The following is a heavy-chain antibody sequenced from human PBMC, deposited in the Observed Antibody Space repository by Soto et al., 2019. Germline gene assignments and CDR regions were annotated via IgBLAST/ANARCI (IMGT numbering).Heavy chain of an antibody. CDR3: ARGRYYDFWSGYCTFDY. V-gene: IGHV4-34*01. CDR1: GGSFSGYY. J-gene: IGHJ4*02. CDR2: INHSGST. Sequence: QVQLQQWGAGLLKPSETLSLTCTVYGGSFSGYYWSWIRQPPGKGLEWIGEINHSGSTNYNPSLKSRVTISVDTSKNQFSLKRSSVTAADTAVYYCARGRYYDFWSGYCTFDYWGQGPLVTVSS. D-gene: IGHD3-3*01.